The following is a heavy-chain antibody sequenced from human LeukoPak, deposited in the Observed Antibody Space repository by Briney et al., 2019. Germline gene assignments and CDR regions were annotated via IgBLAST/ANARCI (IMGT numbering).Heavy chain of an antibody. V-gene: IGHV3-11*04. CDR2: ISSRDSTI. D-gene: IGHD2-2*01. CDR3: ARDIVVVPAVAGGDY. Sequence: PGGSLRLSCATSGFIFSDAYMSWIRQAPGKGLEWISYISSRDSTISYADSVKGRFTISWDNAKKSLFLQMNSLRAEDTAVYYCARDIVVVPAVAGGDYWGQGTLVTVSS. CDR1: GFIFSDAY. J-gene: IGHJ4*02.